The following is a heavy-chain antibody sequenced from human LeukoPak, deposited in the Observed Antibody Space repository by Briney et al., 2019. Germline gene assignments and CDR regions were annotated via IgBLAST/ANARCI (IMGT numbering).Heavy chain of an antibody. Sequence: GGSLRLSCAASGFTFSDYYMSWIRQAPGKGLEWVSYISSSGSTIYYADSVKGRFTISRDNAKNSLYLQMNSLRAEDTAVYYCARGPGIVVVVAGPGAFDIWGQGTMVTVPS. CDR2: ISSSGSTI. J-gene: IGHJ3*02. CDR3: ARGPGIVVVVAGPGAFDI. V-gene: IGHV3-11*04. CDR1: GFTFSDYY. D-gene: IGHD2-15*01.